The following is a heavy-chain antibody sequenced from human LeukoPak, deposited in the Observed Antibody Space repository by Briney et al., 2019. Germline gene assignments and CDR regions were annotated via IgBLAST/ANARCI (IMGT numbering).Heavy chain of an antibody. J-gene: IGHJ6*02. D-gene: IGHD3-10*01. Sequence: SVKVSCKASGGTFSSYAISWVRQAPGQGLEWMGGIIPIFGTANYAQKFQGRVTITADESTSTAYMELSSLRSEDTAVYYCARGNYYGSGSYYKDYYYYYGMDVWGQGTTVTASS. V-gene: IGHV1-69*01. CDR2: IIPIFGTA. CDR3: ARGNYYGSGSYYKDYYYYYGMDV. CDR1: GGTFSSYA.